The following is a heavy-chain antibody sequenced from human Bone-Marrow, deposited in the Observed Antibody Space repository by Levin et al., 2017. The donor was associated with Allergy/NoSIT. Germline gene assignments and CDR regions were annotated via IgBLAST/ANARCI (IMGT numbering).Heavy chain of an antibody. J-gene: IGHJ4*02. Sequence: GESLKISCAASGFTVSSHYMSWVRQAPGKGLEWVSVIYSGGSTYYADSVKGRFTISRDNSKNTLYLQMNSLRAEDTAVYYCARSPGFGVVKGYYFDYWGQGTLVTVSS. V-gene: IGHV3-66*01. D-gene: IGHD3-3*01. CDR2: IYSGGST. CDR3: ARSPGFGVVKGYYFDY. CDR1: GFTVSSHY.